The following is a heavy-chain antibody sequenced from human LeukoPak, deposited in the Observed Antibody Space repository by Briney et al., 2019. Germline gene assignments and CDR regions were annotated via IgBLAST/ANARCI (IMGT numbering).Heavy chain of an antibody. CDR2: INSDGSST. V-gene: IGHV3-74*01. Sequence: GGSLRLSCAASGFTFSSYWMHWVRQARGKGLVWVSRINSDGSSTSYADSVKGRFTISRDNAKNTLYLQMNSLRAEDTAVYYCARDVSRGWFDPWGQGTLVTVSS. J-gene: IGHJ5*02. D-gene: IGHD3-10*01. CDR1: GFTFSSYW. CDR3: ARDVSRGWFDP.